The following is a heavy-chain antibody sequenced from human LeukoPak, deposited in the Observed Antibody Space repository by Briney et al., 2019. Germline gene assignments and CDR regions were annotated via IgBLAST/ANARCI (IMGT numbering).Heavy chain of an antibody. D-gene: IGHD2-2*01. CDR3: ASTGGCSSTSCSYYYGMDV. V-gene: IGHV1-18*01. CDR1: GYTFTSYG. CDR2: ISAYNGNT. Sequence: ASVKVSCKASGYTFTSYGISWVRQAPGQGLEWMGWISAYNGNTNYAQKLQDRVTMTEDTSTDTAYMQLSSLRSEDTAVYYCASTGGCSSTSCSYYYGMDVWGQGTTVTVSS. J-gene: IGHJ6*02.